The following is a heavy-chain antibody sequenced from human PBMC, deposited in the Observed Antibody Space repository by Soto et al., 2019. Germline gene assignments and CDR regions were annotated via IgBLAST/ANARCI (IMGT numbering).Heavy chain of an antibody. J-gene: IGHJ4*02. CDR1: GYMFTSHW. D-gene: IGHD4-17*01. CDR2: IYPGDSDT. CDR3: ARQGNGAEGFDF. Sequence: PGESLISCKASGYMFTSHWIGWVRRMPGKGLDWMGIIYPGDSDTRYSPSFQGQVTISVDKSISTAYLQWSFMRASDTAMYYCARQGNGAEGFDFWGQGTLVTVSS. V-gene: IGHV5-51*01.